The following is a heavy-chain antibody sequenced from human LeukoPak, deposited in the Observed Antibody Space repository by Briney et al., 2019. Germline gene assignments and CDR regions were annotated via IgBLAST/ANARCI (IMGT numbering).Heavy chain of an antibody. J-gene: IGHJ4*02. Sequence: PGGSLRLSCAVSGFTFRSHEMNWVRQAPGKGLEWISYISTSGSIIYYADSVKGRFTISRDNARNSLFLQMGSLKVEDTAVYYCARASYNSDWYFDQWGQGNPGHRLL. V-gene: IGHV3-48*03. D-gene: IGHD6-19*01. CDR1: GFTFRSHE. CDR2: ISTSGSII. CDR3: ARASYNSDWYFDQ.